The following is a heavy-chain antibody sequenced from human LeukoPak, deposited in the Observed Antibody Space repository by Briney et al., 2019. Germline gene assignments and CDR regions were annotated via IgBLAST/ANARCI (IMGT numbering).Heavy chain of an antibody. J-gene: IGHJ4*02. CDR2: IYYSGST. V-gene: IGHV4-59*01. D-gene: IGHD3-22*01. CDR3: ARGGGGYYYDSSGYPPLDY. Sequence: PSETLSLTCTVSGGSISSYYWSWIRQPPGKGLEWIGYIYYSGSTNYNPSLKSRVTISVDTSKNQFSLKLSSVTAADRAVYYCARGGGGYYYDSSGYPPLDYWGQGTLVTVSS. CDR1: GGSISSYY.